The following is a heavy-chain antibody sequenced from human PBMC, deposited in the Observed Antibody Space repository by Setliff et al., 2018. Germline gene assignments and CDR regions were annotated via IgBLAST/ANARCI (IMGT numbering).Heavy chain of an antibody. CDR3: ARRPYDSSGYFNY. D-gene: IGHD3-22*01. CDR2: INAGNGNT. Sequence: ASVKVSCKASGYIFTYYAIHWVRQAPGQRLEWMGWINAGNGNTKYSQKFQGRVTITRDTSASTAYKELSSLTSEDTAVYYCARRPYDSSGYFNYWGQGTLVTVSS. V-gene: IGHV1-3*01. CDR1: GYIFTYYA. J-gene: IGHJ4*02.